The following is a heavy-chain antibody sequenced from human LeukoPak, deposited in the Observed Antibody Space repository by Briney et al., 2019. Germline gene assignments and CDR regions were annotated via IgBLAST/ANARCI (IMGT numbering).Heavy chain of an antibody. J-gene: IGHJ4*02. CDR3: ARQGPNYYDSSGYYSS. CDR2: VNPNSGNT. V-gene: IGHV1-8*01. Sequence: ASVKVSCKTSGYTFTSYDLNWVRQATGQGLEWMGWVNPNSGNTGYAQKFQGRVTMTMDPSISTAYMELSSLRSDDTAVYYCARQGPNYYDSSGYYSSWGQGTLVTVSS. D-gene: IGHD3-22*01. CDR1: GYTFTSYD.